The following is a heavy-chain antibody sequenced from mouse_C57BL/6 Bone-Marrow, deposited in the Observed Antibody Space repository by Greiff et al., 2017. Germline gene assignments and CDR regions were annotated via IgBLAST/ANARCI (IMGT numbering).Heavy chain of an antibody. CDR2: ILPGSGST. CDR3: ARSPCYYGSSYRYYAMDY. CDR1: GYTFTGYW. Sequence: QVQLQPSGAELMKPGASVKLSCKATGYTFTGYWIEWVKQRPGHGLEWIGEILPGSGSTNYNEKFKGKATFTADTSSNTAYMQLSSLTTEDSAIYYCARSPCYYGSSYRYYAMDYWGQGTSVTVSS. V-gene: IGHV1-9*01. D-gene: IGHD1-1*01. J-gene: IGHJ4*01.